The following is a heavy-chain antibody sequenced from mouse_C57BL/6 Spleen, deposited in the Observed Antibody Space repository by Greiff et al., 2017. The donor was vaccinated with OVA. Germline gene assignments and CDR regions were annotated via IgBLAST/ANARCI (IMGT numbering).Heavy chain of an antibody. V-gene: IGHV5-4*01. D-gene: IGHD2-1*01. J-gene: IGHJ1*03. CDR1: GFTFSSYA. CDR3: ARDSRYGNYSSYWYFDV. CDR2: ISDGGSYT. Sequence: VQLQESGGGLVKPGGSLKLSCAASGFTFSSYAMSWVRQTPEKRLEWVATISDGGSYTYYPDNVKGRFTISRDNAKNNLYLQMSHLKSEDTAMYYCARDSRYGNYSSYWYFDVWGTGTTVTVSS.